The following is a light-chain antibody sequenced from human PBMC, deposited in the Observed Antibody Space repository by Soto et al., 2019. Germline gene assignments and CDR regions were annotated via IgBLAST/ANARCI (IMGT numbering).Light chain of an antibody. CDR3: QQYNKWPLT. V-gene: IGKV3-15*01. J-gene: IGKJ2*01. Sequence: EIVMAQSPATLSVSPGERATLSCRASQSVSSNLAWYQQKPGQAPRLLIYATSTRATGVPARFSGSGSGIEFTLTISSLQSEDFGVYYCQQYNKWPLTFGPGTKLEIK. CDR2: ATS. CDR1: QSVSSN.